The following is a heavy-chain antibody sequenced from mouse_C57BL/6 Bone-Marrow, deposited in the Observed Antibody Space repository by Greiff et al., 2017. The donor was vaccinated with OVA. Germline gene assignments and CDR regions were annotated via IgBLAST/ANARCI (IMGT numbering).Heavy chain of an antibody. CDR1: GFTFTDYY. Sequence: EVHLVESGGGLVQPGGSLSLSCAASGFTFTDYYMSWVQPPGKALEWLGFIRNKANGYTTEYSASVKGRFTISRDNSQSILYLQMNALRAEDSATYYCARYYYGTSDYWGQGTTLTVSS. J-gene: IGHJ2*01. D-gene: IGHD1-1*01. V-gene: IGHV7-3*01. CDR3: ARYYYGTSDY. CDR2: IRNKANGYTT.